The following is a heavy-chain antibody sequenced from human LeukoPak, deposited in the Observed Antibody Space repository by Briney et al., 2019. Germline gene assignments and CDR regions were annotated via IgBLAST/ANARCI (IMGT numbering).Heavy chain of an antibody. D-gene: IGHD3-10*01. CDR3: ARAVGGDGSGSL. V-gene: IGHV1-2*02. CDR1: GYTFTRYY. Sequence: GASVKVSCKASGYTFTRYYMHWVRQAPGQGVEWMGWINPNSGGTNYAQKFQGRVTMTRDTSISTAYMELSRLRSDDTAVYYCARAVGGDGSGSLWGPGALVTVSS. J-gene: IGHJ4*02. CDR2: INPNSGGT.